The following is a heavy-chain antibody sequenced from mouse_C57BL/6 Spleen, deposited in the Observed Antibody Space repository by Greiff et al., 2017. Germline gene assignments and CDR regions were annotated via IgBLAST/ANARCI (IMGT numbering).Heavy chain of an antibody. J-gene: IGHJ1*03. Sequence: QVQLQQPGAELVMPGASVKLSCKASGYTFTSYWMHWVTQRPGQGLEWIGEIDPSDSYPNYNQKFKGKSTLTVDKSSSTAYMQLSSLTSEDSAVYYCARGVYYYGSSDDWYFDVWGTGTTVTVSS. D-gene: IGHD1-1*01. CDR3: ARGVYYYGSSDDWYFDV. CDR2: IDPSDSYP. CDR1: GYTFTSYW. V-gene: IGHV1-69*01.